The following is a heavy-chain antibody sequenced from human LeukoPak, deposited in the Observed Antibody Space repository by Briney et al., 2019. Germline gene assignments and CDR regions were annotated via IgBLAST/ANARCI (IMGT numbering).Heavy chain of an antibody. CDR1: GFTFSSYS. J-gene: IGHJ1*01. D-gene: IGHD6-19*01. CDR2: ISGSGGST. Sequence: GGSLRLSCAASGFTFSSYSMNWVRPAPGKGLEWVSAISGSGGSTYYADSVKGRFTISRDNSKNTLYLQMNSLRAEDTAVYYCAKVGAVATMDAEYFQHWGQGTLVTVSS. CDR3: AKVGAVATMDAEYFQH. V-gene: IGHV3-23*01.